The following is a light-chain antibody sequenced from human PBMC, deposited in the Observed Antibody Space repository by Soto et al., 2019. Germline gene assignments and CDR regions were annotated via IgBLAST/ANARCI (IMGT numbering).Light chain of an antibody. CDR2: NNN. V-gene: IGLV1-44*01. J-gene: IGLJ1*01. Sequence: QSVLTQPPSASGTPGQRVTIACSGSSSNIGSSTVNWYQQLPGTAPKLLIYNNNLRPSGVPDRFSGSKSGTSASLAISGLQSEDEADYYCCSFAGTGTFGGYVFGTGTKLTVL. CDR1: SSNIGSST. CDR3: CSFAGTGTFGGYV.